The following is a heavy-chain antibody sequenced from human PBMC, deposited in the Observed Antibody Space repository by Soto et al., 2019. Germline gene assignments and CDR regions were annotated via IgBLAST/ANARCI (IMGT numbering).Heavy chain of an antibody. CDR1: GFTFSSYS. Sequence: PGGSLRLSCAASGFTFSSYSMNWVRQAPGKGLEWVSSISSSSSYIYYADSVKGRFTISRDNAKNSLYLQMNSLRAEDTAVYYCARDLRYFDWTYSWFDPWGQGTLVTVSS. D-gene: IGHD3-9*01. J-gene: IGHJ5*02. CDR2: ISSSSSYI. CDR3: ARDLRYFDWTYSWFDP. V-gene: IGHV3-21*01.